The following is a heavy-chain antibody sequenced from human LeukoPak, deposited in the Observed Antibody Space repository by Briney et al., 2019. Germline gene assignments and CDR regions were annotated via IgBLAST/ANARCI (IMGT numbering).Heavy chain of an antibody. CDR1: GFSFSSYG. V-gene: IGHV3-48*04. D-gene: IGHD2/OR15-2a*01. Sequence: GGSLRLSCATSGFSFSSYGMNWVCQAPGKGLEWVSYIGGWSSPTDYADSVKGRFTISRDNARNSLYLQMNNLTVEDTAVYYCARDPGLSVARWGQGSLVFVSS. CDR2: IGGWSSPT. J-gene: IGHJ4*02. CDR3: ARDPGLSVAR.